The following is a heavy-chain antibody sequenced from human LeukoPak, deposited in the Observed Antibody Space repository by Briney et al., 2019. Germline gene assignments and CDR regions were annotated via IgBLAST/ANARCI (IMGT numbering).Heavy chain of an antibody. J-gene: IGHJ4*02. D-gene: IGHD3-22*01. Sequence: ASVKVSCKASGYTFTGYYIHWVRQAPGQGLEWVGWNNPNSVGTNYAQKFQGRVTMTRDTSISTAYMDLSSLRSDDTAVYYCARDLGEVFDRSGRDYWGQGTLVTVSS. CDR1: GYTFTGYY. V-gene: IGHV1-2*02. CDR3: ARDLGEVFDRSGRDY. CDR2: NNPNSVGT.